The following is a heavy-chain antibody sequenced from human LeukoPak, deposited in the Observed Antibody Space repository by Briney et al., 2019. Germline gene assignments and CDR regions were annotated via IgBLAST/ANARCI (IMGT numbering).Heavy chain of an antibody. D-gene: IGHD3-16*01. V-gene: IGHV4-39*01. J-gene: IGHJ4*02. CDR2: VYYSGST. Sequence: PSETLSLTCTVSGGSISSSSYYWGWIRQSPGKGLEWIGRVYYSGSTYYNPSLKSRVTTSVDTSKNQFSLKLSSVTAADTAVYYCARLWAGALVFDYWGQGTLVTVS. CDR1: GGSISSSSYY. CDR3: ARLWAGALVFDY.